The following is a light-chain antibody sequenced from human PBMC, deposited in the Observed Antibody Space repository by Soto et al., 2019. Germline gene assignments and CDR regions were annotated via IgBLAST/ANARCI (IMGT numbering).Light chain of an antibody. Sequence: EVVFTQSPGTLSLSPGDRATLSCRASQTVASNFLAWYQHKPGQSPRLLIYGASTRATDIPDRFSGSGSGPDFTLTISRLEPEDSAVYYCQQYGTSPPLTFGGGTKVEIK. V-gene: IGKV3-20*01. CDR2: GAS. CDR3: QQYGTSPPLT. CDR1: QTVASNF. J-gene: IGKJ4*01.